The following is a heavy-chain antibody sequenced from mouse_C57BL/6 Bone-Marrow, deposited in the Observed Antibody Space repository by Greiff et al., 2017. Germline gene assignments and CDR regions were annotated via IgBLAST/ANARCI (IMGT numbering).Heavy chain of an antibody. CDR1: GFNINDDS. V-gene: IGHV14-4*01. J-gene: IGHJ3*01. Sequence: EVQLQQSGAELVRPGASVKLSCTASGFNINDDSMHWVKQRPEQGLEWIGWFDPENGDPEYASKFQGKATITAETSSNTAYLQLSSLTSEDTAVYDCTTWWFPWFAYWGQGTLVTVSA. CDR2: FDPENGDP. CDR3: TTWWFPWFAY. D-gene: IGHD1-1*02.